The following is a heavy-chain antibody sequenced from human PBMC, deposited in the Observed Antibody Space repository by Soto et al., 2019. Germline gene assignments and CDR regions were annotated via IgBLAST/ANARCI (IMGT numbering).Heavy chain of an antibody. V-gene: IGHV3-33*01. CDR1: GFTFSSHG. J-gene: IGHJ6*02. Sequence: QVQLVESGGGVVQPGRSLRLSCAASGFTFSSHGMHWVRQAPGKVLEWVAVIWHDGSQEYYADSVRGRFTISRDNSKNMVYLQIDSLRGEDTAVDKCWGMGPLTTNYGMDVWGQGTTVTVSS. CDR3: WGMGPLTTNYGMDV. D-gene: IGHD4-4*01. CDR2: IWHDGSQE.